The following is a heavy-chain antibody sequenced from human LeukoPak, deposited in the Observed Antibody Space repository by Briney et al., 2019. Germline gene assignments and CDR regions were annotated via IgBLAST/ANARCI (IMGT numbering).Heavy chain of an antibody. Sequence: PSETLSLTCAVYGGSFSGYYWSWTRQPPGKGLEWIGEINHSGSTNYNPSLKSRVTISVDTSKNQFSLKLSSVTAADTAVYYCARGGYFDYWGQGTLVTVSS. CDR1: GGSFSGYY. V-gene: IGHV4-34*01. CDR2: INHSGST. CDR3: ARGGYFDY. J-gene: IGHJ4*02.